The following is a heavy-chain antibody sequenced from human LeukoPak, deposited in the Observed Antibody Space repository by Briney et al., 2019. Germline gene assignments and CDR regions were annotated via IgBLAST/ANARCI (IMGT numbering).Heavy chain of an antibody. CDR2: IYTSGST. CDR1: GGSISSYY. CDR3: ARGYSRVVTIYPGNHNWFDP. D-gene: IGHD6-13*01. Sequence: PSETLSLTCTVSGGSISSYYWSWIRQPAGKGLEWIGRIYTSGSTNYNPPLKSRVTISVDKSKNQFSLKLSSVTAADTAVYYCARGYSRVVTIYPGNHNWFDPWGHGTLVTVSS. V-gene: IGHV4-4*07. J-gene: IGHJ5*02.